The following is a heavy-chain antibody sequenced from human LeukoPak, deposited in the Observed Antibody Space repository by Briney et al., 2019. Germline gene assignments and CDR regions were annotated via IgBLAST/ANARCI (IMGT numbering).Heavy chain of an antibody. V-gene: IGHV1-2*02. D-gene: IGHD3-22*01. CDR3: ARLQYDSSGYSLYYFDY. J-gene: IGHJ4*02. CDR1: GYTFTNNY. Sequence: ASVKVSCKASGYTFTNNYMHWVRQAPGQGLEWMGLINPSGTNTIYAERFQGRVTMTRDTSISTAYMELSRLRSDDTAVYYCARLQYDSSGYSLYYFDYWGQGTLVTVSS. CDR2: INPSGTNT.